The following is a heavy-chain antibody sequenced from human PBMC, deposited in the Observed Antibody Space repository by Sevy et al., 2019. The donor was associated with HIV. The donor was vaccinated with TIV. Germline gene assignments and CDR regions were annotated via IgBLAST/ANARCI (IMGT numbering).Heavy chain of an antibody. Sequence: GGSLRLSCAASGLTITTTGMSWVRQAPGKGLEWVAGVTSDGTTYYADSVGDRFTVSRDNSKNTPYLQLNSLRADDTAVFYCAGGDTTMITDLDYWGQGTLVTVSS. CDR3: AGGDTTMITDLDY. CDR2: VTSDGTT. CDR1: GLTITTTG. J-gene: IGHJ4*02. D-gene: IGHD3-16*01. V-gene: IGHV3-23*01.